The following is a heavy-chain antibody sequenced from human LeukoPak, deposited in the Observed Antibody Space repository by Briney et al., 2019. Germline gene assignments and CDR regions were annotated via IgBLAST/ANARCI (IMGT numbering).Heavy chain of an antibody. Sequence: ASVKVSCKASGYTFTSYDINWVRQATGQGLEWMGWMNPNSGNTGYAQKFQGRVTMTRNTSMSTAYMELSSLRSEDTAVYYCARGGLTYYYDSSGYYYVVEDYWGQGTLVTVSS. CDR3: ARGGLTYYYDSSGYYYVVEDY. CDR1: GYTFTSYD. J-gene: IGHJ4*02. CDR2: MNPNSGNT. V-gene: IGHV1-8*01. D-gene: IGHD3-22*01.